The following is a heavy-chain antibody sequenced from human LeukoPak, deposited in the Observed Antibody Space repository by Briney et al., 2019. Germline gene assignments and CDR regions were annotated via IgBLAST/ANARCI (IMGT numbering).Heavy chain of an antibody. CDR1: GFTFSDYY. J-gene: IGHJ5*02. Sequence: GGSLRLSCAASGFTFSDYYMSWIRQAPGKGLEWVSYISSSSSYTNYADSVKGRFTISRDNAKNSLYLQMNSLRAEDTAVYYCARGSGIAAAGTGYNWFDPWGQGTLVTVSS. CDR3: ARGSGIAAAGTGYNWFDP. V-gene: IGHV3-11*03. D-gene: IGHD6-13*01. CDR2: ISSSSSYT.